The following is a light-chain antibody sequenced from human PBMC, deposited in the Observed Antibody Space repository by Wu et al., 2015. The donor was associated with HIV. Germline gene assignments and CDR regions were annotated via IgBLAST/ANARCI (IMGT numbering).Light chain of an antibody. V-gene: IGKV3-20*01. J-gene: IGKJ3*01. CDR3: QQYGSSPKFT. Sequence: EVVMTQSPATLSVFPGERATLSCRASQRISSNLAWYQQKPGQAPRLLIYGASSRATGIPDRFSGSGSGTDFTLTISRLEPEDFAVYYCQQYGSSPKFTFGPGTKVDIK. CDR1: QRISSN. CDR2: GAS.